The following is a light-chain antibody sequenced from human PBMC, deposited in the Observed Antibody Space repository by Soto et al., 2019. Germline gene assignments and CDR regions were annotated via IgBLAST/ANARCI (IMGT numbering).Light chain of an antibody. V-gene: IGKV1-5*03. CDR3: QHYNSYSEA. Sequence: DIQMTQSPSSLSASIGDRVTITCRASQTVNTYLHWYQQKPGKAPKLLIYKASTLKSGVPSRFSGSGSGKESTLTISSLQPDDFATYYCQHYNSYSEAFGQGTKVDI. CDR2: KAS. CDR1: QTVNTY. J-gene: IGKJ1*01.